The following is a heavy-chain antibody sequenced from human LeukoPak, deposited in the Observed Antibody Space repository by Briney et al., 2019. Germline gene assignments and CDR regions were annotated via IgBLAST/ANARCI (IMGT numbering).Heavy chain of an antibody. CDR2: MNPNSGNT. J-gene: IGHJ4*02. CDR1: GYTFTSYD. D-gene: IGHD3-22*01. Sequence: ASVKASCKASGYTFTSYDSNWVRQATGQGLEWMGWMNPNSGNTGYAQKFQGRVTMTRNTSISTAYMELSSLRSEDTAVYYCARVKALFRSSGYYGYWGQGTLVTVSS. CDR3: ARVKALFRSSGYYGY. V-gene: IGHV1-8*01.